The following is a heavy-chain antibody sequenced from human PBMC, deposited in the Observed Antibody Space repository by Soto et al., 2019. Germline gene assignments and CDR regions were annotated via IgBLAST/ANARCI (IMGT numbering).Heavy chain of an antibody. V-gene: IGHV4-4*07. CDR1: GASISGFY. CDR2: IYATGTT. CDR3: VKDYMGGGDY. J-gene: IGHJ4*02. Sequence: KPSETLSLTCTVSGASISGFYWSWIRKSAGKGLEWIGRIYATGTTDYNPSLKSRVMMSVDNSKNTLYLQMSSLRPEDTAVYYCVKDYMGGGDYWGQGTPVTVSS. D-gene: IGHD1-26*01.